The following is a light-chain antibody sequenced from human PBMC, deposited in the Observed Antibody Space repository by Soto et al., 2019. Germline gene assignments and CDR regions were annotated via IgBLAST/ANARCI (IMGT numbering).Light chain of an antibody. CDR3: QQRSNWPPRIT. CDR1: QSVSSY. CDR2: DAS. Sequence: EIVLTQSPGSLSLSPGERATLSCRASQSVSSYLAWYQQKPGQAPRLLIYDASNRATGIPARFSGSGSGTDFTLTISSLEPEDFAVYYCQQRSNWPPRITFGQGTRLEN. J-gene: IGKJ5*01. V-gene: IGKV3-11*01.